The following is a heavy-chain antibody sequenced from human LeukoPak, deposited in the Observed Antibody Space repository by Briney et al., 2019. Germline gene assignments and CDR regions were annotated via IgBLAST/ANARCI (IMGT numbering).Heavy chain of an antibody. Sequence: SETLSLTCTVSGGSISSYYWSWIRQPPGKGLEWIGYIYHSGSTYYNPSLKSRVTISVDRSKNQFSLKLSSVTAADTAVYYCARQQITYYYDSSGYSVDYWGQGTLVTVSS. V-gene: IGHV4-59*08. CDR3: ARQQITYYYDSSGYSVDY. CDR2: IYHSGST. D-gene: IGHD3-22*01. CDR1: GGSISSYY. J-gene: IGHJ4*02.